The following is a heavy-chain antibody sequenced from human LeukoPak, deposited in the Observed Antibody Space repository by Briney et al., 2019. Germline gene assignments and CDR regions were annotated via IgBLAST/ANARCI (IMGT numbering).Heavy chain of an antibody. Sequence: GGSLRLSCAASGFTFSSYSMNWVRQAPGKGLEWVSSISSSSSYIYYADSVKGRFTISRDNAKNSLYLQMNSLRAEDTAAYYCARDGDIVVVRPIDYWGQGTLVTVSS. D-gene: IGHD2-2*01. CDR2: ISSSSSYI. CDR3: ARDGDIVVVRPIDY. CDR1: GFTFSSYS. J-gene: IGHJ4*02. V-gene: IGHV3-21*01.